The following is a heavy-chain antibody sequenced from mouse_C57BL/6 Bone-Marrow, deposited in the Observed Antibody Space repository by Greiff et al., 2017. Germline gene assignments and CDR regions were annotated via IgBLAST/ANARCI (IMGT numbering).Heavy chain of an antibody. V-gene: IGHV1-53*01. CDR3: ARKGRGLRLGDYYYAMDY. J-gene: IGHJ4*01. D-gene: IGHD2-4*01. CDR2: INPSNGGT. Sequence: VQLQQSGTELVKPGASVKLSCKASGYTFTSYWMHWVKQRPGQGLEWIGNINPSNGGTNYNEKFKSKATLTVDKSSSTAYMQLSSLTSEDSAVYYCARKGRGLRLGDYYYAMDYWGQGTSVTVSS. CDR1: GYTFTSYW.